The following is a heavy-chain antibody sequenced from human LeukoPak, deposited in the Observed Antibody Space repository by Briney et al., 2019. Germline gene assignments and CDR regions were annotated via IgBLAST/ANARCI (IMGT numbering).Heavy chain of an antibody. D-gene: IGHD1-26*01. CDR1: GFTFDDYA. Sequence: PAGGSLRLSCAASGFTFDDYAMHWVRHAPGKGLEWVSLISWDGGSTYYADPVKGRFTISRDNSKNSLYLQMNSLRAEDTALYYCAKASSGSYFLIGYWGQGTLVTVSS. J-gene: IGHJ4*02. CDR2: ISWDGGST. V-gene: IGHV3-43D*04. CDR3: AKASSGSYFLIGY.